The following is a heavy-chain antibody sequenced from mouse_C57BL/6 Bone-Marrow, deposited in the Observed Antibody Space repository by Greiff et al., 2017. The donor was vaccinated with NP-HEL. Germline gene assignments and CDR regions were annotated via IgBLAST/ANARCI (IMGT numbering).Heavy chain of an antibody. D-gene: IGHD3-2*02. CDR2: IYPSDSET. CDR3: ARGRLPRYFDV. Sequence: QVQLQQPGAELVRPGSSVKLSCKASGYTFTSYWMDWVKQRPGQGLEWIGNIYPSDSETHYNQKFKDKATLTVDKSSSTAYMLLSSLTSEDSAVYYCARGRLPRYFDVWGTGTTVTVSS. V-gene: IGHV1-61*01. CDR1: GYTFTSYW. J-gene: IGHJ1*03.